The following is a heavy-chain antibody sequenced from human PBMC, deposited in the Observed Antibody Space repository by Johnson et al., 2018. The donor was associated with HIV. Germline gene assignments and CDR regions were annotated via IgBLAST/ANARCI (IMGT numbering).Heavy chain of an antibody. CDR1: GFTFSSYG. J-gene: IGHJ3*02. D-gene: IGHD3-3*01. CDR3: ARGGSRTTIFGVDINLGGFDI. CDR2: ISYDGSDK. V-gene: IGHV3-30*04. Sequence: HVQLVESGGGVVQSGRSLRLSCAASGFTFSSYGMHWVRQAPAKGLEWVAVISYDGSDKDYADSVKGRFTISRDSSKNTLYLQMNSLRIEDTAVYYCARGGSRTTIFGVDINLGGFDIWGQGTRVTVSS.